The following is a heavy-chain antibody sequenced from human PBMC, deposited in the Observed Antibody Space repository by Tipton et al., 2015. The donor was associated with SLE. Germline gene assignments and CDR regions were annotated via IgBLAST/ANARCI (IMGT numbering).Heavy chain of an antibody. CDR3: ARHRRGESRQLI. Sequence: LRLSCTVSGGSINSYSWSGIRQPAGKGLEWIGRIYTSGSTNYNPSLKSRVTMSVDTSKNQFSLKLTSVTAADTAVYYCARHRRGESRQLIWGQGTLVTVSS. CDR1: GGSINSYS. J-gene: IGHJ4*02. V-gene: IGHV4-4*07. D-gene: IGHD1-1*01. CDR2: IYTSGST.